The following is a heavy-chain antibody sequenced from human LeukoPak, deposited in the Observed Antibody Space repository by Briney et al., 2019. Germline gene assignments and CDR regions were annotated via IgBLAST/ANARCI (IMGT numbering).Heavy chain of an antibody. V-gene: IGHV3-7*01. CDR2: IKEDGTAK. Sequence: GGSLRLSCAASGFTFSSSWMAWVRQAPGKGLEWVGNIKEDGTAKNYVVSVRGRFTISRDNAKNSSYLQMNSLRAEDTAVYYCAKVVIAKQWLEDDAFDIWGQGTMVTVSS. CDR1: GFTFSSSW. D-gene: IGHD6-19*01. CDR3: AKVVIAKQWLEDDAFDI. J-gene: IGHJ3*02.